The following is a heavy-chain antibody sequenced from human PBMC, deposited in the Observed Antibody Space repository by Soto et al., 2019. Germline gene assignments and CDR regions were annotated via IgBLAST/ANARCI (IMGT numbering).Heavy chain of an antibody. CDR3: ARDNPPFITGTLRHSYGMDV. J-gene: IGHJ6*02. V-gene: IGHV1-2*04. D-gene: IGHD1-20*01. CDR1: GYTFTGYY. CDR2: IDPNSGGT. Sequence: ASVKVSCKASGYTFTGYYMHWVRQAPGQGLEWMGWIDPNSGGTNYAQKFQGWVTMTRDTSISTAYMELSRLRSDDTAVYYCARDNPPFITGTLRHSYGMDVWGQGTTVTVS.